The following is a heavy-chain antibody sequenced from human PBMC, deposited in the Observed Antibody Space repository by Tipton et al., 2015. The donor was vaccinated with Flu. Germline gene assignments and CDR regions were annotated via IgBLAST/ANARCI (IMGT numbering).Heavy chain of an antibody. D-gene: IGHD4-11*01. Sequence: TLSLTCSVSGDSIGSGYYWGWIRQPPGQGLEWIGNICPGSPYYNPSLKSRVTISIARSKNQFSLRLTSVTAADTAVYFCARRDFSNYVSEPKNWFDIWGQGTLVTVSS. CDR1: GDSIGSGYY. V-gene: IGHV4-38-2*01. CDR3: ARRDFSNYVSEPKNWFDI. J-gene: IGHJ5*02. CDR2: ICPGSP.